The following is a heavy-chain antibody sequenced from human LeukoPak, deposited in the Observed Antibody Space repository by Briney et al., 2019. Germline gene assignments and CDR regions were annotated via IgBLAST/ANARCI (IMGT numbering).Heavy chain of an antibody. V-gene: IGHV4-34*01. Sequence: ASETLSLTCAVYGGSFSGYYWSWIRQPPGKGLEWIGEINHSGSTNYNPSLKSRVTMSVDTSKNQFSLKLSSVTAADTAVYYCARVVRIAAAGTSSGWLYYYYYMDVWGKGTTVTVSS. CDR2: INHSGST. D-gene: IGHD6-13*01. CDR3: ARVVRIAAAGTSSGWLYYYYYMDV. J-gene: IGHJ6*03. CDR1: GGSFSGYY.